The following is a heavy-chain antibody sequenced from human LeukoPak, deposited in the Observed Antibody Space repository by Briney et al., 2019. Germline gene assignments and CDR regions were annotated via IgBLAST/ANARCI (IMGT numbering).Heavy chain of an antibody. CDR3: ARHKYRDGYKGFDY. D-gene: IGHD5-24*01. J-gene: IGHJ4*02. CDR1: GGSISSYY. CDR2: IYYSGST. Sequence: SETLSLTCTVSGGSISSYYWSWIRQPPGKGLGWIGYIYYSGSTNYNPSLKSRVTISVDTSKNQFSLKLSSVTAADTAVYYCARHKYRDGYKGFDYWGQGTLVTVSS. V-gene: IGHV4-59*08.